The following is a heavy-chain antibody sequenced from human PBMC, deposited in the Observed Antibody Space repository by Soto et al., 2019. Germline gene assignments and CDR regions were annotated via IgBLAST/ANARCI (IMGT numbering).Heavy chain of an antibody. CDR2: IIPIFGTA. Sequence: SVKVSCKASGGTFSSYAISWVRQAPGQGLEWMGGIIPIFGTANYAQKFQGRVTITADESTSTAYMELSSLRSEDTAVYYCARDRARYSSGWPYDYWGQGTLVTVSS. CDR1: GGTFSSYA. J-gene: IGHJ4*02. D-gene: IGHD6-19*01. CDR3: ARDRARYSSGWPYDY. V-gene: IGHV1-69*13.